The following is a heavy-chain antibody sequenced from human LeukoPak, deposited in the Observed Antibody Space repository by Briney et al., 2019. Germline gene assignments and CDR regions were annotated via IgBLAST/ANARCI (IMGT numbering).Heavy chain of an antibody. D-gene: IGHD2-2*01. CDR2: IVVGSGNT. J-gene: IGHJ4*02. V-gene: IGHV1-58*02. CDR3: AAVPDIVVVPAAGDY. Sequence: SVKVSCKASGFTFTSSAMQWVRQARGQRLEWIGWIVVGSGNTNYAQKFQERVTITRDMSTSTAYMELSSLRSEDTAVYYCAAVPDIVVVPAAGDYWGQGTPVTVSS. CDR1: GFTFTSSA.